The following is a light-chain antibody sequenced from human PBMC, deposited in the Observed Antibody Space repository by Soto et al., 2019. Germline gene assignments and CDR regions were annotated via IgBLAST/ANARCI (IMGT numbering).Light chain of an antibody. V-gene: IGLV1-44*01. Sequence: QLVLTQPPSASGTPGQRVTISCSGGSSNIGSKTVNWYQHLPATAPKLLIHRNNQRPSGVSDRFSGSKSGTSASLAISGLQSEDEADYYCAAWDDSLNAFVFGGGTKLTVL. CDR2: RNN. CDR3: AAWDDSLNAFV. J-gene: IGLJ2*01. CDR1: SSNIGSKT.